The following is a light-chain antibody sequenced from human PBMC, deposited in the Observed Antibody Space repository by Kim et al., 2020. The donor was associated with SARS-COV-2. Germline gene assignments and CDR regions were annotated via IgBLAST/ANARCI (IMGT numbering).Light chain of an antibody. CDR1: SRRSYY. Sequence: VAVGQTGRITCQGDSRRSYYATWYQQKPGQAPILVIYGKNNRPSGIPDRFSGCSSGNTASLTITGTQAGDEADYYCNSRDSNENVFFGGGTQLTVL. V-gene: IGLV3-19*01. CDR3: NSRDSNENVF. J-gene: IGLJ2*01. CDR2: GKN.